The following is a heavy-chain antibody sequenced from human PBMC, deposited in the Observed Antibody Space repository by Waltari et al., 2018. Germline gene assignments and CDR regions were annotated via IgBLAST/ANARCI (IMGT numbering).Heavy chain of an antibody. D-gene: IGHD1-26*01. Sequence: QAQVVQSGAEVKKPGSSVRVSCKASGGPFSTYAVNWLRQAPGQGLEWMGRIIPVLGKEDYAQKFQGRLTITADKSTSTAYMELSSLKSNDTAVYYCARGPLSGWFDPWGQGTLVTVSS. V-gene: IGHV1-69*04. CDR3: ARGPLSGWFDP. CDR1: GGPFSTYA. CDR2: IIPVLGKE. J-gene: IGHJ5*02.